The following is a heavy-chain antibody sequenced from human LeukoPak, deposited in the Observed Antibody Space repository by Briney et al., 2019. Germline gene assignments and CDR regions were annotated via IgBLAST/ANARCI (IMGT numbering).Heavy chain of an antibody. CDR1: GYSFITYW. CDR3: ARSDTAMGTPFDY. J-gene: IGHJ4*02. V-gene: IGHV5-51*01. D-gene: IGHD5-18*01. CDR2: IYPGDSDT. Sequence: GESLKISCKGSGYSFITYWIGWLRQMPGKGLEWMGNIYPGDSDTRYSPSFQGQVTISADKSISTAYLQWSSLKASDTAMYYCARSDTAMGTPFDYWGQGTLVTVS.